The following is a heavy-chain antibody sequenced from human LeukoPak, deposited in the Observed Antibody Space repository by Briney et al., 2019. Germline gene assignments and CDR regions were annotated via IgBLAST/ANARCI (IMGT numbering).Heavy chain of an antibody. CDR1: SVSLTNYY. D-gene: IGHD6-13*01. V-gene: IGHV4-59*12. Sequence: SETLSLTCTVSSVSLTNYYWSWIRQPPGKGLEWIGYIFFSGTTNYNPSLKSRATISLDESKNQFSLKLSSVTAADTAVYFCARGGRYMSASWYRSVYYYMDVWGKGTTVTVSS. CDR3: ARGGRYMSASWYRSVYYYMDV. CDR2: IFFSGTT. J-gene: IGHJ6*03.